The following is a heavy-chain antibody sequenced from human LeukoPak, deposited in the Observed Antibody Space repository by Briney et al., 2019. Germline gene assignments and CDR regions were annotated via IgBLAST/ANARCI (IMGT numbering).Heavy chain of an antibody. CDR3: ARRKGGGSCCYDAFDT. V-gene: IGHV4-59*08. Sequence: SETLSLTCTVSGGSISSYYWSWIRQPPGKGLEWIGYIYYSGSTNYNPSLKSRVTMSVDTSKNQFSLKLSSVTAADTAVYYCARRKGGGSCCYDAFDTWGQGTMVTVSS. D-gene: IGHD2-15*01. CDR1: GGSISSYY. J-gene: IGHJ3*02. CDR2: IYYSGST.